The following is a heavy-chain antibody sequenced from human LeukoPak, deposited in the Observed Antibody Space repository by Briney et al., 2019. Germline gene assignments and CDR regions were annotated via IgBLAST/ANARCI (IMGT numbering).Heavy chain of an antibody. V-gene: IGHV4-34*01. CDR1: GGSFSGYY. D-gene: IGHD2-15*01. J-gene: IGHJ6*03. CDR2: INHSGST. Sequence: PSETLSLTCAVYGGSFSGYYWRWIRQPPGKGLEWIGEINHSGSTNYNPSLQSRVTISVDTSKNQFSLQMSSVTAAGTAVYYCARAGGGSGGSFAYYYYYYMDVWGKGTTVTVSS. CDR3: ARAGGGSGGSFAYYYYYYMDV.